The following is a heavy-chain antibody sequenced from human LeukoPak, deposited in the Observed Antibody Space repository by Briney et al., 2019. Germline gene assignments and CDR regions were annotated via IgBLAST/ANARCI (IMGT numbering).Heavy chain of an antibody. CDR1: GGSFSGYY. CDR3: ARSSQGDYVRGSYRSGAFDI. Sequence: SETLSLTCAVYGGSFSGYYWSWIRQPPGKGLEWIGEINHSGSTNYNPSLKSRVTISVDTSKNQFSLKLSSVTAADTAVYYCARSSQGDYVRGSYRSGAFDIWGQGTMVTVSS. D-gene: IGHD3-16*02. CDR2: INHSGST. J-gene: IGHJ3*02. V-gene: IGHV4-34*01.